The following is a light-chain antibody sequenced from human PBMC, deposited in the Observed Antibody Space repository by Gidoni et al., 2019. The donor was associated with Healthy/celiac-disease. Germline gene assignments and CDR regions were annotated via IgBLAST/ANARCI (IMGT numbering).Light chain of an antibody. CDR2: AAS. V-gene: IGKV1-27*01. Sequence: DIQMTQSPSSLSASVGDRVTIPCRASQDISNYLAWYQQKPGKVPKLLIYAASTLQSGVPSRFSGSGSGTDFTLTISSLQPEDVATYYCQKYNSAPLTFGGGTKVEIK. CDR1: QDISNY. CDR3: QKYNSAPLT. J-gene: IGKJ4*01.